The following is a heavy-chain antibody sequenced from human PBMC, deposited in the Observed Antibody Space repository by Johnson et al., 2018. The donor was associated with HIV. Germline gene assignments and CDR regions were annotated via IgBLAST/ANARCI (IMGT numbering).Heavy chain of an antibody. D-gene: IGHD5-18*01. CDR1: GFTFGIYG. CDR3: AKERTAMVTPFDA. J-gene: IGHJ3*01. Sequence: QMLLVESGGGVVQPGTSLRLSCAASGFTFGIYGMHWVRQAPGKGLEWVALISYDGSNEYYGDSVKGRFTVSRDKSRNTLHLQMNSLTSDDTAVYYCAKERTAMVTPFDAWGKGTRVTVSS. CDR2: ISYDGSNE. V-gene: IGHV3-30*18.